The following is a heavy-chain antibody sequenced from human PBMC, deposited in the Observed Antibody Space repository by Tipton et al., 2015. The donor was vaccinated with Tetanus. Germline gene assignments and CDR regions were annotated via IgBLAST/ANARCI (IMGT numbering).Heavy chain of an antibody. CDR2: IFYSGST. J-gene: IGHJ3*02. Sequence: TLSLTCTVSGGSISTRNYYWSWIRQPPGRGLEWIAYIFYSGSTDYSPSLKSRVTISVDTSKNQFSLRLNSVTAADTAVYYCARRSYCSSSSCYDAFDIWGQGTMVTVSS. V-gene: IGHV4-61*01. CDR1: GGSISTRNYY. D-gene: IGHD2-2*01. CDR3: ARRSYCSSSSCYDAFDI.